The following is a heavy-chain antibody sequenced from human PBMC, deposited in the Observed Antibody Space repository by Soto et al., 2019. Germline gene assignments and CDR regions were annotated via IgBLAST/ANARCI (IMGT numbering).Heavy chain of an antibody. V-gene: IGHV3-30*03. J-gene: IGHJ4*02. CDR3: ATESGYDNTPYFDY. CDR1: GFTFSSYG. Sequence: QVQLVESGGGVVQPGRSLRLSCAASGFTFSSYGMHWVRQAPGKGLEWVAVISYDGSNKYYADSVKGRFTISRDNSKNTLYLQMNSLRAEDTAVYYCATESGYDNTPYFDYWGQGTLVTVSS. D-gene: IGHD5-12*01. CDR2: ISYDGSNK.